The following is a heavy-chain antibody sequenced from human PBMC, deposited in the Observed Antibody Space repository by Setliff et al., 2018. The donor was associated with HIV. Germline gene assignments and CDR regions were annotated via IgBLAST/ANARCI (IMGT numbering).Heavy chain of an antibody. J-gene: IGHJ4*02. CDR3: ARQVSIPGVAITPVDY. V-gene: IGHV4-59*08. Sequence: SETLSLTCTVSGDSISSYYWSWTRQPPGKGLEWMGYVFYTGFAAYNPSLKSRLTISVDTSKSQFSLRLTSVTAADTAIYYCARQVSIPGVAITPVDYWGQGALVTVSS. D-gene: IGHD5-12*01. CDR1: GDSISSYY. CDR2: VFYTGFA.